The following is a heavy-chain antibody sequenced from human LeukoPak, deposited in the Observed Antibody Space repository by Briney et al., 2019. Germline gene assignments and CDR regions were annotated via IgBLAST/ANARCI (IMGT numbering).Heavy chain of an antibody. J-gene: IGHJ4*02. CDR1: GFTFSSYA. D-gene: IGHD3-22*01. CDR2: ISSSSSYI. CDR3: ARGPAYYYDSSGYSAPLNY. V-gene: IGHV3-21*01. Sequence: GGSLRLSCAASGFTFSSYAMSWVRQAPGKGLEWVSSISSSSSYIYYADSVKGRFTISRDNAKNSLYLQMNSLRAEDTAVYYCARGPAYYYDSSGYSAPLNYWGQGTLVTVSS.